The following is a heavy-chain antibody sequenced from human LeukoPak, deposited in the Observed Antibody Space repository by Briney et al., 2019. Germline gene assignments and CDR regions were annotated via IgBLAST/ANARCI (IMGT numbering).Heavy chain of an antibody. CDR3: ARGIAAAGTYDY. CDR1: GGTFSSYA. CDR2: IIPIFGTA. J-gene: IGHJ4*02. V-gene: IGHV1-69*13. Sequence: GASVKVSCKASGGTFSSYAISWVRQAPGQGLEWMGGIIPIFGTANYAQKFQGRVTITADESTSTAYMELSSLRSEDTAVYYCARGIAAAGTYDYWGQGTLVTVSS. D-gene: IGHD6-13*01.